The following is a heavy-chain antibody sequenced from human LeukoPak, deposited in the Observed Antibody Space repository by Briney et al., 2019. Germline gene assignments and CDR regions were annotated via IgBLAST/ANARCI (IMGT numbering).Heavy chain of an antibody. Sequence: SETLSLTCTVSGYSISSGYYWGWIRQSPGKGLEWIGSIYHSGSTYYNPSLKSRVTISVDTSKNQFSLKLSSVTAADTAVYYCARRIVGATNWFDPWGQGTLVTVSS. J-gene: IGHJ5*02. CDR3: ARRIVGATNWFDP. CDR1: GYSISSGYY. V-gene: IGHV4-38-2*02. D-gene: IGHD1-26*01. CDR2: IYHSGST.